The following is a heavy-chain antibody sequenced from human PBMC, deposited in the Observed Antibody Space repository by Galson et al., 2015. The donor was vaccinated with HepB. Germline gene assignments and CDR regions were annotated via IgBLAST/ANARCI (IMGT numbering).Heavy chain of an antibody. D-gene: IGHD6-6*01. CDR2: ISYDGSNK. CDR1: GFTFSSYG. CDR3: AKGGRSSSYRHWFDP. V-gene: IGHV3-30*18. J-gene: IGHJ5*02. Sequence: SLRLSCAASGFTFSSYGMHWVRQAPGKGLEWVAVISYDGSNKYYADSVKGRFTISRDNSKNTLYLQMNSLRAEDTAVYYCAKGGRSSSYRHWFDPWGQGTLVTVSS.